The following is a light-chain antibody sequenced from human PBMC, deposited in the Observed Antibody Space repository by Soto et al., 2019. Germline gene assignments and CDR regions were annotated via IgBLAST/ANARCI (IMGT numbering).Light chain of an antibody. V-gene: IGLV2-14*03. CDR2: DVS. CDR3: TSYPTSSTIV. Sequence: QSALTQPASVSGSPGQSITISCTGTSNDVGGYSYVSWYQQHPGTVPRLLIYDVSDRLSGVSSRFSGSKSGNTASLTISGLKDEDEADYYCTSYPTSSTIVFGGGTQLTVL. CDR1: SNDVGGYSY. J-gene: IGLJ7*01.